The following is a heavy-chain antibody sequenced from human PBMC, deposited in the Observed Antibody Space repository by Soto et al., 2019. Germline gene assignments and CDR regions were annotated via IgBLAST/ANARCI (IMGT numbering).Heavy chain of an antibody. Sequence: PGGSLSLSCAASGFTFSSYAMSWVRQSPGKGLEWVSAISGSGGSTYYADSVKGRFTISRDNSKNTLYLQMNSLRAEDTAVYYCAKLAQYSLSLFDYWGQGTLVTVSS. CDR3: AKLAQYSLSLFDY. V-gene: IGHV3-23*01. CDR2: ISGSGGST. J-gene: IGHJ4*02. D-gene: IGHD5-18*01. CDR1: GFTFSSYA.